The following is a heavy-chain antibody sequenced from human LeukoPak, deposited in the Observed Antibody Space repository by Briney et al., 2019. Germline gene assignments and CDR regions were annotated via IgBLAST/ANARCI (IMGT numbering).Heavy chain of an antibody. CDR2: ISWNSGTI. Sequence: PGRSLRLSCAASGFTFDDYAMHWVWQAPGKGLEWVSGISWNSGTIGYADSVKGRFTISRDNAKNSLYLQMNSLRAEDTAVYYCLGGGNLGQGTLVTVSS. J-gene: IGHJ4*02. CDR3: LGGGN. CDR1: GFTFDDYA. D-gene: IGHD4-23*01. V-gene: IGHV3-9*01.